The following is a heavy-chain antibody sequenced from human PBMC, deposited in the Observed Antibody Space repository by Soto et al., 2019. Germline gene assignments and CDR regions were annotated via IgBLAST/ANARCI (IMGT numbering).Heavy chain of an antibody. CDR2: FDPEDGEK. CDR1: GYTFTSYD. J-gene: IGHJ3*01. Sequence: GASVKVSCKASGYTFTSYDINWVRQATGQGLEWMGGFDPEDGEKMNAQKFQGRVTMTEETSRDTAYMELSSLRSEDTAVYYCASVRIVEVVLKRSGAFEFWGQGTMVTVSS. CDR3: ASVRIVEVVLKRSGAFEF. D-gene: IGHD1-26*01. V-gene: IGHV1-24*01.